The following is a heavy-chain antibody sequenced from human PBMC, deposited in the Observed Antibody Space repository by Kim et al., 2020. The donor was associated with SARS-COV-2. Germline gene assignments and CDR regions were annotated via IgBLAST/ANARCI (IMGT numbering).Heavy chain of an antibody. Sequence: GGSLRLSCAASGFTFSSYAMSWVRQAPGKGLEWVSVIYSGGSSTYYADSVKGLFTISLDNSKHTLYLQINLLIAEATAVSFFSKATDHSSISPNWFFP. CDR3: SKATDHSSISPNWFFP. CDR1: GFTFSSYA. J-gene: IGHJ5*02. D-gene: IGHD6-13*01. V-gene: IGHV3-23*03. CDR2: IYSGGSST.